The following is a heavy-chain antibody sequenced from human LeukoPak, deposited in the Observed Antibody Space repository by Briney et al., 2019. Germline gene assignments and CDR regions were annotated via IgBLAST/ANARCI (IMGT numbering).Heavy chain of an antibody. CDR3: ARDGYYYDSSGYSNWFDP. V-gene: IGHV3-7*01. CDR1: GFTFSSYW. Sequence: PGGSLRLSCAASGFTFSSYWMSWVRQAPGKGLEWVANIKRDGSEKYYVDSVKGRFTISRDNAKNSLYLQMNSLRAEDTAVYYCARDGYYYDSSGYSNWFDPWGQGTLVTVSS. J-gene: IGHJ5*02. CDR2: IKRDGSEK. D-gene: IGHD3-22*01.